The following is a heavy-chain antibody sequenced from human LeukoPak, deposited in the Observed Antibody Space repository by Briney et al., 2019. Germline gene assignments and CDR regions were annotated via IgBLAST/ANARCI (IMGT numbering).Heavy chain of an antibody. CDR3: GRGRGVVVVPAATEKFDY. D-gene: IGHD2-2*01. J-gene: IGHJ4*02. CDR1: GYTFTGYY. Sequence: ASVTVSFKASGYTFTGYYMHWVRQAPGQGLEWMGWINPNSGGTNYVQKFQGRVTMTRDTSISTAYMELSRLRSDDTAVYYCGRGRGVVVVPAATEKFDYWGQGTLVTVSS. CDR2: INPNSGGT. V-gene: IGHV1-2*02.